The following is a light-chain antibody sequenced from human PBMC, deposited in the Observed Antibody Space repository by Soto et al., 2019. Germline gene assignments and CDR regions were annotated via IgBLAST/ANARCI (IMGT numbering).Light chain of an antibody. CDR3: HQYGISPPT. CDR2: GAS. Sequence: EIVLTQSPGTLSLSPGERATLSCRASQSVSSAYLVWYQQKPGQAPRLLIYGASSRATGIPDRFSGSGSGTDFTLTISSLEPEDFAVFYCHQYGISPPTFGPGTKVDIK. V-gene: IGKV3-20*01. CDR1: QSVSSAY. J-gene: IGKJ1*01.